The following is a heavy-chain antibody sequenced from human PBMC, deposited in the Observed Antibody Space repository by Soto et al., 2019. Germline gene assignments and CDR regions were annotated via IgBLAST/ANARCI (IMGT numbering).Heavy chain of an antibody. Sequence: QVHLQQWGAGLLKPSATLSLTCTVYGGSFSDHFWTWIRLSQGKGLEWIGEIKYSGSTNYNPSLMRRVNISLVTSNNPCSNTLIFVTAAVTAVDYCARGPQIRYYGTGGYYYLDYWGQGTLVTVSS. J-gene: IGHJ4*02. CDR3: ARGPQIRYYGTGGYYYLDY. D-gene: IGHD2-8*02. CDR1: GGSFSDHF. CDR2: IKYSGST. V-gene: IGHV4-34*01.